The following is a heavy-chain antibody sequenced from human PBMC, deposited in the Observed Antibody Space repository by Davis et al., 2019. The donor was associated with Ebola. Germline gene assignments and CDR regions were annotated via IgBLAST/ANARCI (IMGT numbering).Heavy chain of an antibody. CDR2: INTGSNYI. V-gene: IGHV3-21*01. CDR1: VITFSSYA. Sequence: GESLKISCTDSVITFSSYAITWVRQAPGKGLEWVSSINTGSNYIFYADSVKGRFTISRDNAKNSLLLQMDSLTAEDTAVYYCARERGPYILGWFEPFDIWGQGTRVTVSS. J-gene: IGHJ3*02. CDR3: ARERGPYILGWFEPFDI. D-gene: IGHD3-10*01.